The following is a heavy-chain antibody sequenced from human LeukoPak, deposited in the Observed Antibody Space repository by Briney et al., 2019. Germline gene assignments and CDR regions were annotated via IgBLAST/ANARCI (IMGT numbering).Heavy chain of an antibody. J-gene: IGHJ4*02. CDR2: ISSSSNYI. D-gene: IGHD3-10*01. V-gene: IGHV3-21*01. CDR1: GFTFSSYS. Sequence: GGSLRLSCAVSGFTFSSYSMNWVRQAPGKGLEWVSFISSSSNYIYYVDSVKGRFTISRDNAKNLLYLQMTSLRAEDTAVYYCARGSGSGSYTKPFDYWGQGTLVTVSS. CDR3: ARGSGSGSYTKPFDY.